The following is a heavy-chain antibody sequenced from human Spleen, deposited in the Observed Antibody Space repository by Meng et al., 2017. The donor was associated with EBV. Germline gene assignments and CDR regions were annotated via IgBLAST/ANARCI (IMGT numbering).Heavy chain of an antibody. V-gene: IGHV4-4*01. J-gene: IGHJ4*02. CDR3: ASDGISRYFDN. Sequence: GQLEGSGPGQVKPPGTLSLICTVSGGSISTSNWWSWVRQSPEKGLEWIGEVFRTGDTNYNPSLKSRVTILIDKSKNQFSLKLNSVTAADTAIYFCASDGISRYFDNWGPGTLVTVSS. CDR2: VFRTGDT. CDR1: GGSISTSNW. D-gene: IGHD1-1*01.